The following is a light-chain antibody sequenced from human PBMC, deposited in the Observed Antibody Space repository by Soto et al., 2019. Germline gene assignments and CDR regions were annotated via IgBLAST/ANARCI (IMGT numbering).Light chain of an antibody. CDR1: SSDVGGYNY. V-gene: IGLV2-14*01. CDR2: DVS. CDR3: NSYTSSSTLYV. J-gene: IGLJ1*01. Sequence: QSALTQPASVSASPGQSITISCTGTSSDVGGYNYVSWYQQHPGKAPKLMIYDVSNRPSGVSNRFSGSKSGNTASLTISGLQAEDEADYYCNSYTSSSTLYVFGTGTKLTVL.